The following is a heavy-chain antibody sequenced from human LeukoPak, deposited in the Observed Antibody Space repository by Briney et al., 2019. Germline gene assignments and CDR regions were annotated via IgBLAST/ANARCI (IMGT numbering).Heavy chain of an antibody. CDR3: ARIYRSSTSCYHFDY. CDR1: GYTFSAYY. CDR2: INPNSGGT. D-gene: IGHD2-2*01. V-gene: IGHV1-2*02. J-gene: IGHJ4*02. Sequence: ASVKVSCKASGYTFSAYYMHWVRQAPGQGLEWMGWINPNSGGTNFAQKFQGRVTMTRDTSITTAYMELSSLKSDDTAVCYCARIYRSSTSCYHFDYWGQGTLVTVSS.